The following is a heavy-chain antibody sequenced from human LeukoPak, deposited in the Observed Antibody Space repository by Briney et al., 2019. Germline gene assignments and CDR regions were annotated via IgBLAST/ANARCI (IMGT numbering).Heavy chain of an antibody. Sequence: GGSLRLSCAASGFTFSSYGMNWVRQAPGKGLEWVSYISSSSSTIYYADSVKGRFTISRDNSKNTLYLQMNSLRAEDTAVYYCAKDGDGYNFNYFDYWGQGTLVTVSS. CDR1: GFTFSSYG. V-gene: IGHV3-48*01. J-gene: IGHJ4*02. CDR3: AKDGDGYNFNYFDY. D-gene: IGHD5-24*01. CDR2: ISSSSSTI.